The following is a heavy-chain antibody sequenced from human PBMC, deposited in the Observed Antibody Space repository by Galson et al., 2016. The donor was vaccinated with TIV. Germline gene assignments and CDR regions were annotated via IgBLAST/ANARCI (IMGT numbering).Heavy chain of an antibody. CDR3: AKRRNYGGDALES. V-gene: IGHV1-69*13. J-gene: IGHJ3*02. CDR1: GDTFLSYP. CDR2: FIPLFGTP. D-gene: IGHD4-23*01. Sequence: SVKVSCKASGDTFLSYPFNWVRQAPGQGLEWMGGFIPLFGTPNYAQKFQGRVTITADESTSTVHMELNSLRAEDTAVYYCAKRRNYGGDALESWGQGTMVTVSS.